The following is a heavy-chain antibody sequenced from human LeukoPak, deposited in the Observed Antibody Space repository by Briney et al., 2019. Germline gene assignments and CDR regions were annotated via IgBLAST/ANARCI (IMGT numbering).Heavy chain of an antibody. CDR2: ISSSSSYK. Sequence: GGSLRLSCAASDFTFSTYGMHWVRQAPGKGLEWVSSISSSSSYKYYTDSVKGRFTISRDNAKNSLYLQMNSLRAEDTAVYYCARSAAGTYYWGQGTLVTVSS. CDR1: DFTFSTYG. D-gene: IGHD1-1*01. J-gene: IGHJ4*02. V-gene: IGHV3-21*01. CDR3: ARSAAGTYY.